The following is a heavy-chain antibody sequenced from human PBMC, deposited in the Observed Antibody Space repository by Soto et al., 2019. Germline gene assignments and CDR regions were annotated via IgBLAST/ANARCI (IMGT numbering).Heavy chain of an antibody. CDR3: AKDRIVVVPTATDFGY. CDR1: GFTFSNYA. D-gene: IGHD2-2*01. CDR2: ISGNGDTT. Sequence: GGSLRLSCAASGFTFSNYAMSWVRQAPGKGLEWVSMISGNGDTTYYADSVKGRFTISRDYSKNTVYLQMNSLRAEDTAVYHCAKDRIVVVPTATDFGYWGQGTLVTVSS. V-gene: IGHV3-23*01. J-gene: IGHJ4*02.